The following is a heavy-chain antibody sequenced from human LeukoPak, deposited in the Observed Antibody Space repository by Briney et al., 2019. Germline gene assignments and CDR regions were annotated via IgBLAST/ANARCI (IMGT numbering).Heavy chain of an antibody. J-gene: IGHJ4*02. Sequence: ASVKVSCKASGYTFTGYSMHWVRQAPGQGLEWMGWINPNSGGTNYAQTFQGRVTMTRDTSISTAYMELSRLRSDDTAVYYCARDSIAAAGESFDYWGQGTLVTVSS. CDR1: GYTFTGYS. CDR2: INPNSGGT. V-gene: IGHV1-2*02. D-gene: IGHD6-13*01. CDR3: ARDSIAAAGESFDY.